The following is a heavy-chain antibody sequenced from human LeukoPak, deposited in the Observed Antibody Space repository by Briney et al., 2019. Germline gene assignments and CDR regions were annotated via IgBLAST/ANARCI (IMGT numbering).Heavy chain of an antibody. CDR1: GLTLSNYY. D-gene: IGHD3-3*02. Sequence: GGSLRLSCAASGLTLSNYYMSWIRQAPGKGLEWVSYISNIGSTTHHADSVKGRFTISRDNAKNSLYLQMNSLRAEDTAVYHCASDISNKGFDYWGQGTLVTVSS. V-gene: IGHV3-11*04. CDR2: ISNIGSTT. CDR3: ASDISNKGFDY. J-gene: IGHJ4*02.